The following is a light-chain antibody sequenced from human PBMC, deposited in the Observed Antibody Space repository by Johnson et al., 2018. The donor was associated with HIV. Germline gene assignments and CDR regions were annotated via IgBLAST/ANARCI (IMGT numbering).Light chain of an antibody. CDR1: SSNIGTNY. CDR2: DND. Sequence: QSVLTQPPSVSAAPGQNVNISCSGGSSNIGTNYVSWFQQLPGTAPKLLIYDNDKRPSGIPDRFSGSKSGTSATLGITGLQTGDEADYYCETWDSRLSAGRIYVFGTGTKVTVL. V-gene: IGLV1-51*01. CDR3: ETWDSRLSAGRIYV. J-gene: IGLJ1*01.